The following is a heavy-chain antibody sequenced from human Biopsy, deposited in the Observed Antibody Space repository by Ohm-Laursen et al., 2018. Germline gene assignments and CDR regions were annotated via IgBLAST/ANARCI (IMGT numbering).Heavy chain of an antibody. J-gene: IGHJ4*02. V-gene: IGHV1-46*01. Sequence: ASVKVSCKASGYTFTDYFLHWVRQAPGQGLEWMGMINPSGSTTSYPQIFQGRVTMTRDTSKSTVYMELSSLRSADTAVYFCARNTGWYGDLYYIDYWGQGTLVTVSS. D-gene: IGHD6-19*01. CDR1: GYTFTDYF. CDR3: ARNTGWYGDLYYIDY. CDR2: INPSGSTT.